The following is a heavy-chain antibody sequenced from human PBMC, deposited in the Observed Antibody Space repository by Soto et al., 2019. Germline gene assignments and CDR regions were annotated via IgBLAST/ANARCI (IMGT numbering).Heavy chain of an antibody. D-gene: IGHD4-17*01. J-gene: IGHJ3*02. CDR2: IIPIFGTA. Sequence: QVQLVQSGAEVKKPGSSVKVSCKASGGTFSSYAISWVRQAPGQGLEWMGGIIPIFGTANYAQKFQGRVKITADESTSTAYMELSSLRSEDTAVYYCARANLDYGDPNDAFDIWGQGTMVTVSS. CDR1: GGTFSSYA. CDR3: ARANLDYGDPNDAFDI. V-gene: IGHV1-69*01.